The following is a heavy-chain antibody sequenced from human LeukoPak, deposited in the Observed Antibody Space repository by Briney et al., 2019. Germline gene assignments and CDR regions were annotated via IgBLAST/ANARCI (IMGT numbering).Heavy chain of an antibody. CDR2: TYYRSKWYN. Sequence: SQTLSLTCALSGDSVSSNSVAWNWIRQSPSRGLEWLGRTYYRSKWYNEYAVSVKSRITINPDTSKNQFSLQLNSVTPEDTAVYHCARGSHYAFDIWGQGTMVTVSS. CDR1: GDSVSSNSVA. D-gene: IGHD1-26*01. V-gene: IGHV6-1*01. J-gene: IGHJ3*02. CDR3: ARGSHYAFDI.